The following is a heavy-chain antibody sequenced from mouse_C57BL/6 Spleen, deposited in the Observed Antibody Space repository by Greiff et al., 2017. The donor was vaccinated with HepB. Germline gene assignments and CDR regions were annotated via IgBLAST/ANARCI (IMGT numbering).Heavy chain of an antibody. D-gene: IGHD1-1*01. J-gene: IGHJ2*01. CDR2: IYPGDGDT. Sequence: VQLQQSGPELVKPGASVKISCKASGYAFSSSWMNWVKQRPGKGLEWIGRIYPGDGDTNYNGKFKGKATLTADKSSSTAYMQLSRLTSEDSAVYFCARWADYYGSSFYFDYWGQGTTLTVSS. CDR3: ARWADYYGSSFYFDY. CDR1: GYAFSSSW. V-gene: IGHV1-82*01.